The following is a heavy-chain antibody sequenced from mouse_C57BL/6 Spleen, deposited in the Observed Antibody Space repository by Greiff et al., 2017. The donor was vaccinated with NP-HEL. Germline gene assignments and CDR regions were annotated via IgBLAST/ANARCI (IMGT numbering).Heavy chain of an antibody. CDR2: IEPETGGT. D-gene: IGHD2-2*01. Sequence: QVQLQQSGAELVRPGASVTLSCKASGYTFTDYEMHWVKQTPVHGLEWIGAIEPETGGTAYNQKFKGKAILTADKSSSTAYMELRSLTSEDSAVYYCTRGGIYYGYDAWFAYWGQGTLVTVSA. J-gene: IGHJ3*01. V-gene: IGHV1-15*01. CDR3: TRGGIYYGYDAWFAY. CDR1: GYTFTDYE.